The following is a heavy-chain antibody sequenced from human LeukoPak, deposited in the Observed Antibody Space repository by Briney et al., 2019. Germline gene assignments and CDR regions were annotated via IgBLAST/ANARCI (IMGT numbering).Heavy chain of an antibody. D-gene: IGHD3-22*01. Sequence: GRSLRLSCAASGFTFDDYAMHWVRQAPGKGLEWVSGISWNSGSIGYADSVKGRFTISRDNAKNSLYLQMNSLRAEDTALYYCAKAHPRRGGYYYALDLNDAFDIWGQGTMVTVSS. CDR2: ISWNSGSI. J-gene: IGHJ3*02. CDR3: AKAHPRRGGYYYALDLNDAFDI. V-gene: IGHV3-9*01. CDR1: GFTFDDYA.